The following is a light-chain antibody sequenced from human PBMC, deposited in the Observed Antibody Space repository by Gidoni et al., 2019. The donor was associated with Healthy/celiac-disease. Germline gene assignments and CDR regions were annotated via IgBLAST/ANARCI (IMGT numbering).Light chain of an antibody. CDR1: SSAVGGYNY. CDR2: EVS. Sequence: QSALTQPRSVSGSPAQSVTIPCTGTSSAVGGYNYVSWYQQHPGKAPKLMIYEVSKRPSGVPDRFSGSKSGNTASLTISGLQAEDEADYYCCSYAGSYTFVFGGGTKLTVL. J-gene: IGLJ2*01. V-gene: IGLV2-11*01. CDR3: CSYAGSYTFV.